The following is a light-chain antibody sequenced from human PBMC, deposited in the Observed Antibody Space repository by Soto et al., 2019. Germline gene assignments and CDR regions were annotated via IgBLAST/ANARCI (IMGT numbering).Light chain of an antibody. Sequence: EVVLTLSPGTLSLSPGQRATLTCRASQSVSSSYVGWYQQKHGQPPRLLIYGASNRATGIPDRFSGSGSGTDFTLTISRLEPEDFAVYYCQQYDTSSTWTFGQGTKVEIK. V-gene: IGKV3-20*01. CDR1: QSVSSSY. CDR3: QQYDTSSTWT. CDR2: GAS. J-gene: IGKJ1*01.